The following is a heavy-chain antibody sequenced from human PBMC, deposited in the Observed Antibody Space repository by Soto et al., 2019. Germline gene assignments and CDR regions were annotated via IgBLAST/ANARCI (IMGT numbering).Heavy chain of an antibody. CDR1: GGTFSSYA. D-gene: IGHD1-26*01. CDR3: ARGTGATLSQTYYYYGMEV. V-gene: IGHV1-69*13. Sequence: ASVKVSCKASGGTFSSYAISWVRQAPGQWLEWMGGIIPIFGTANYAQKFQVRVTITADESTSTAYMELSSLRSEDTAVYYCARGTGATLSQTYYYYGMEVWGQGTTVTVSS. J-gene: IGHJ6*02. CDR2: IIPIFGTA.